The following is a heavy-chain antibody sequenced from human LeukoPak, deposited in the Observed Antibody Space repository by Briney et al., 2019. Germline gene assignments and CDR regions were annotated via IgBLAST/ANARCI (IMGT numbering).Heavy chain of an antibody. J-gene: IGHJ4*02. CDR2: ISAYNGNT. CDR3: ARGVYDGSGIDHYYFDY. V-gene: IGHV1-18*01. CDR1: GYTFTSYG. D-gene: IGHD3-22*01. Sequence: ASVKVSCKASGYTFTSYGISWVRQAPGQGLEWMGWISAYNGNTNYAQKLQGRVTMTTDTSTSTAYMELRSLRSEDTAVYYCARGVYDGSGIDHYYFDYWGQGTLVTVSS.